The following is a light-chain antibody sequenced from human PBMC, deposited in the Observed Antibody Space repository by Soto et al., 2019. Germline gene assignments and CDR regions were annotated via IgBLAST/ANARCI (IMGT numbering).Light chain of an antibody. Sequence: ALTQPASVSGSPGQSITISCTGTSSDVGGYNYVSWYQQYPGKAPKLMIYDVSNRPSGVSNRFSGSKSGNTASLTISGLQAEDEADYYCSSYTGSSTLVFGGGTQLTVL. V-gene: IGLV2-14*01. CDR3: SSYTGSSTLV. J-gene: IGLJ2*01. CDR2: DVS. CDR1: SSDVGGYNY.